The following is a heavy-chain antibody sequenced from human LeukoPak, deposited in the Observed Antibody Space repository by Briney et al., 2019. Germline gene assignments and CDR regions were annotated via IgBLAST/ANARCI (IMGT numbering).Heavy chain of an antibody. V-gene: IGHV3-11*06. Sequence: PGGSLRLSCAASGFTFSDYYMSWIRQAPGKGLEGVSYISSSSSYTNYADSVKGRFTISRDNAKNSLCLQMNSLRAEDTAVYYCARVQAQLSNAFDIWGQGTMVTVSS. J-gene: IGHJ3*02. CDR2: ISSSSSYT. D-gene: IGHD3-16*02. CDR1: GFTFSDYY. CDR3: ARVQAQLSNAFDI.